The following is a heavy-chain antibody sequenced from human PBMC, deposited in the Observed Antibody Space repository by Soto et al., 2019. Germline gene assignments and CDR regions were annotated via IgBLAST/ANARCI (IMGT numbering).Heavy chain of an antibody. J-gene: IGHJ5*01. CDR3: ARVGLGLAPASTAFWCDT. CDR1: GGPFSSYS. Sequence: SSVKVSCKASGGPFSSYSISWVRQAPGQGLEWMGGIILIFGTANYAQKFQGRVTSTADDSTSTAYMERSRLRSEDTAVYYGARVGLGLAPASTAFWCDTWGQETLVTVSS. V-gene: IGHV1-69*13. D-gene: IGHD6-6*01. CDR2: IILIFGTA.